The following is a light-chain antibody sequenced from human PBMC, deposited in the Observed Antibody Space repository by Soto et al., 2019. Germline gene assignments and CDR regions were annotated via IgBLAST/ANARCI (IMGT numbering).Light chain of an antibody. J-gene: IGKJ1*01. CDR2: KAL. CDR3: QQYNSYPWT. Sequence: DIQMTQSPSTLSASVGDRVTITCRASQSISSWLAWYQQKPGEAPKLLIYKALSLESGVPSRFSGSGSGTEFTLTISSLQPDDFATYYCQQYNSYPWTFGQGTKVEIK. V-gene: IGKV1-5*03. CDR1: QSISSW.